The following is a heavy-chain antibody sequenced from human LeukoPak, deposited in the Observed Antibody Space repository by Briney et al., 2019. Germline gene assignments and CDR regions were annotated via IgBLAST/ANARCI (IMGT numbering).Heavy chain of an antibody. V-gene: IGHV4-59*08. CDR3: ARLRISKWFGQLLDYYGMDV. CDR2: IYYSGST. CDR1: GGSISSYY. Sequence: SETLSLTCTVSGGSISSYYWSWIRQPPGKGLEWIGYIYYSGSTNYNPSLKSRVTISVDTSKNQFSLKLSSVTAADTAVYYCARLRISKWFGQLLDYYGMDVWGQGTTVTVSS. D-gene: IGHD3-10*01. J-gene: IGHJ6*02.